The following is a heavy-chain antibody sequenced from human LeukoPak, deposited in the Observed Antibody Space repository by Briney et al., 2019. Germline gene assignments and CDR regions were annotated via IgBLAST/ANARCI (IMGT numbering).Heavy chain of an antibody. J-gene: IGHJ4*02. CDR1: GGSISSSSYY. D-gene: IGHD6-13*01. Sequence: SETLSLTCTVSGGSISSSSYYWGWIRQPPGKGLEWIGSIYYSGSTYYNPSLKSRVTISVDTSKNKFSLKLSSVTAADTAVYYCARHVSWYSSSWYRVYYFDYWGQGTLVTVSS. CDR2: IYYSGST. V-gene: IGHV4-39*01. CDR3: ARHVSWYSSSWYRVYYFDY.